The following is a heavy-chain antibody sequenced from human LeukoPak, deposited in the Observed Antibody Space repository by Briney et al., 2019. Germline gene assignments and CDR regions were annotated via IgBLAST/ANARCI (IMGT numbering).Heavy chain of an antibody. V-gene: IGHV3-9*01. CDR2: ISWNSGSI. Sequence: GGSLRLSCAASGFTFSSYSMNWVRQAPGKGLEWVSGISWNSGSIGYADSVEGRFTISRDNAKNSLYLRMNSLRAEDTALYYCAKGPSVTATIDYWGQGTLVTVSS. CDR3: AKGPSVTATIDY. J-gene: IGHJ4*02. CDR1: GFTFSSYS. D-gene: IGHD2-21*02.